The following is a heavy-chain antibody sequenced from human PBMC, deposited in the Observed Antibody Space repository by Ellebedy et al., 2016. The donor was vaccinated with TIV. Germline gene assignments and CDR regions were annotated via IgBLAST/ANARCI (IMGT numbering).Heavy chain of an antibody. CDR1: GFTFSSYA. J-gene: IGHJ4*02. V-gene: IGHV3-23*01. Sequence: GGSLRLXXAASGFTFSSYAMSWVRQAPGKGLEWVSAISGSGGSTYYADSVKGRFTISRDNSKNTLYLQMNSLRAEDTAVYYCAKDRPYYDILTGYYPRFDYWGQGTLVTVSS. D-gene: IGHD3-9*01. CDR3: AKDRPYYDILTGYYPRFDY. CDR2: ISGSGGST.